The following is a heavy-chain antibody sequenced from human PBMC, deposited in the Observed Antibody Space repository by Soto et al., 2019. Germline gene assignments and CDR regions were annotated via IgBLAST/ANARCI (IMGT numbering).Heavy chain of an antibody. Sequence: PVGSLRLSCAAFGFTFSSDGMHWVREAPGKGLEWVAVIAYGGGNKYYADSVKGRFTISRDNSKNTLYLQMNSLRAEDTAVYYCAKEYYDFWSGPYYFDYWGQGTLVTVSS. J-gene: IGHJ4*02. CDR1: GFTFSSDG. V-gene: IGHV3-30*18. CDR2: IAYGGGNK. D-gene: IGHD3-3*01. CDR3: AKEYYDFWSGPYYFDY.